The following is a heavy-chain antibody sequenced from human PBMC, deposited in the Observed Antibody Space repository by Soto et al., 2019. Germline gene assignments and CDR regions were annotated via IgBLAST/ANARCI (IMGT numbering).Heavy chain of an antibody. CDR2: INPNSGGT. J-gene: IGHJ5*02. CDR1: GYTFTGYY. Sequence: ASVKVSCKASGYTFTGYYMHWVRQAPGQGLEWMGWINPNSGGTNYAQKFQGRVTMTRDTSISTAYMELSRLRSDDTAVYYCARARITMVRGVISTFNWFDPWGQGTLVTVS. CDR3: ARARITMVRGVISTFNWFDP. V-gene: IGHV1-2*02. D-gene: IGHD3-10*01.